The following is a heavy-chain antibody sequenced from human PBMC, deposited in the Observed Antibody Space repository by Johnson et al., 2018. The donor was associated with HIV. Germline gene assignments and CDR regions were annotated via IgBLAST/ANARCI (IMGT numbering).Heavy chain of an antibody. D-gene: IGHD1-26*01. CDR3: VSREWELHAFDI. CDR2: ISSTGGST. Sequence: VQLVESGGGLVQPGGSLRLSCAASGFTFSSYAMHWVRQAPGKGLEYVSAISSTGGSTYYANSVKGRFTISRDNSKNTLYLQMGSLRAEDTAVYYCVSREWELHAFDIWGQGTMVTVSS. J-gene: IGHJ3*02. CDR1: GFTFSSYA. V-gene: IGHV3-64*01.